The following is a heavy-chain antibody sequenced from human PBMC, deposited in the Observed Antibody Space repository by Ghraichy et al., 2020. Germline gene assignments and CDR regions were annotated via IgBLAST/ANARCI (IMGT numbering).Heavy chain of an antibody. CDR1: GFTFSSYA. CDR3: AKESDFGSGSPNLLYFDY. CDR2: ISGSGGST. V-gene: IGHV3-23*01. J-gene: IGHJ4*02. Sequence: GGSLRLSCAASGFTFSSYAMSWVRQAPGKGLEWVSAISGSGGSTYYADSVKGRFTISRDNSKNTLYLQMNSLRAEYTAVYYCAKESDFGSGSPNLLYFDYWGQGTLVTVSS. D-gene: IGHD6-19*01.